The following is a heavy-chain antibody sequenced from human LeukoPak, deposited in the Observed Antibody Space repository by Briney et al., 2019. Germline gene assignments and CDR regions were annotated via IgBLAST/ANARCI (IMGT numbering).Heavy chain of an antibody. CDR2: ISSSGSTI. CDR1: GFTFSSYE. CDR3: SKARRDGFNLADY. V-gene: IGHV3-48*03. D-gene: IGHD5-24*01. J-gene: IGHJ4*02. Sequence: PGGSLRLSCAASGFTFSSYEMNWVRQAPGKGLERVSYISSSGSTIYYADSGKGRFTISRDNAKNSLYLQMNSLRAEDTARYYCSKARRDGFNLADYWGQGTLVTVSS.